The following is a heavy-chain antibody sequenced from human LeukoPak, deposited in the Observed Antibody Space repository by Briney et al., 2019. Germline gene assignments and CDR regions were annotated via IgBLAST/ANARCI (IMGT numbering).Heavy chain of an antibody. CDR3: ASESTSRNWYN. V-gene: IGHV3-74*03. J-gene: IGHJ4*02. D-gene: IGHD6-13*01. CDR1: GFTFSNYW. Sequence: GGSLRLSCAASGFTFSNYWMRWVRHAPGKGLVWVSGIKGDGGEITYADSVKGRVTISRDNAKNTVYLQLNSLRAEDTAVYYCASESTSRNWYNWGQGILVTVSS. CDR2: IKGDGGEI.